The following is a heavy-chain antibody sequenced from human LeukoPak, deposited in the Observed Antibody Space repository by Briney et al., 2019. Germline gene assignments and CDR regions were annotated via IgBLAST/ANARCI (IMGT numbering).Heavy chain of an antibody. CDR1: GGSISSSSYY. V-gene: IGHV4-39*01. J-gene: IGHJ5*02. Sequence: SETLSLTCTVSGGSISSSSYYWGWIRQPPGKGLEWIGSIYYSGSTYYNPSLKSRVTISVDTSKNRFSLKLSSVTAADTAVFYCARAIAVAGPSCFDPWGQGTLVTVSS. D-gene: IGHD6-19*01. CDR2: IYYSGST. CDR3: ARAIAVAGPSCFDP.